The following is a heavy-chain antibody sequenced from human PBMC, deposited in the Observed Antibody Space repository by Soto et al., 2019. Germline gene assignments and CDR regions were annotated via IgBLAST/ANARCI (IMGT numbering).Heavy chain of an antibody. CDR2: IRYSGST. D-gene: IGHD3-3*01. V-gene: IGHV4-30-4*01. CDR1: GGSLSSGDYY. J-gene: IGHJ4*02. Sequence: LSLTCTVSGGSLSSGDYYWTWIRQPPGKGLEWIGYIRYSGSTYYNPSLKSRVTLSVDMSRNQFSLNLRSVTAADSAVYYCARTTYYNFCRIHYWGQGAQVTVSS. CDR3: ARTTYYNFCRIHY.